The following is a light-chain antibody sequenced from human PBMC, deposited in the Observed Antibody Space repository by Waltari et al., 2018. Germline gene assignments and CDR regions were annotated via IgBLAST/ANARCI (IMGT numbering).Light chain of an antibody. CDR1: SSDVGGYKY. Sequence: QSALTQPASVSGSPGQSITISCTGSSSDVGGYKYFSWYQHVPGKAPRLILYEVSNRPSGVSYRFSGSKSGNTASLTISGLQAEDEADYHCSSYTTRSTVLFGGGTKLTV. CDR2: EVS. J-gene: IGLJ3*02. V-gene: IGLV2-14*01. CDR3: SSYTTRSTVL.